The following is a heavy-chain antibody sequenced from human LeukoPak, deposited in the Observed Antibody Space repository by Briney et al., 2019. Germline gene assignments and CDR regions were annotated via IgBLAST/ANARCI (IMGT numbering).Heavy chain of an antibody. CDR2: IHYSGST. V-gene: IGHV4-59*11. CDR3: AREGTDQYYYYYMDV. D-gene: IGHD3-10*01. Sequence: PSETLSLTCTVSGGSIRSHYWSWLRQPPGKGLEWIGYIHYSGSTNYNPSLKSRVTISLDTSKNQFSLKLSSVTAADTAVYYCAREGTDQYYYYYMDVWGKGTTVTVSS. J-gene: IGHJ6*03. CDR1: GGSIRSHY.